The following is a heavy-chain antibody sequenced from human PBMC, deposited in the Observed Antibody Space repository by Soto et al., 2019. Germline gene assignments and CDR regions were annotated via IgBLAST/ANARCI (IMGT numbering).Heavy chain of an antibody. J-gene: IGHJ4*02. CDR2: INAGNGNT. D-gene: IGHD2-2*01. Sequence: VKLVQSGAEVKKPGASVKVSCKASGYTFTSYAMHWVRQAPGQRLEWMGWINAGNGNTKYSQKFQGRVTITRDTSASTAYMELSSLRSEDTAVYYCARGAGVVVPAAMGEYWGQGTLVTVSS. CDR3: ARGAGVVVPAAMGEY. CDR1: GYTFTSYA. V-gene: IGHV1-3*01.